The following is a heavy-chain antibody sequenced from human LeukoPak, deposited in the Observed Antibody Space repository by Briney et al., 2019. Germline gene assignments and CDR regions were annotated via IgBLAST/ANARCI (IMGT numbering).Heavy chain of an antibody. J-gene: IGHJ4*02. CDR2: ITSSSTYI. V-gene: IGHV3-21*01. D-gene: IGHD1-26*01. CDR1: GFTFSSYS. Sequence: GGSLRLSCAASGFTFSSYSMNWVRQAPGKGLEWVSSITSSSTYIYYADSMKGRFTISRDNAKNSLYLQMGSLRGEDTAVYYCARGSSGSYYTLFDYWGQGTLVTVSS. CDR3: ARGSSGSYYTLFDY.